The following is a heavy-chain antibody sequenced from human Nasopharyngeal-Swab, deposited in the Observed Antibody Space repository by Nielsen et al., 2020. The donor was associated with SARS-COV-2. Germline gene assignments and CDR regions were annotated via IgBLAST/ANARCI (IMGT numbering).Heavy chain of an antibody. Sequence: GESLKISCAASGFTVSSNYMSWVRQAPGKGLEWVSVIYSGGSTYYADSVKGRFTISRDNSKNTLYLQMNSLRAEDTAVYYCAREANWNYWGDYYYGMDVWGQGTTATVSS. D-gene: IGHD1-7*01. V-gene: IGHV3-53*01. J-gene: IGHJ6*02. CDR2: IYSGGST. CDR1: GFTVSSNY. CDR3: AREANWNYWGDYYYGMDV.